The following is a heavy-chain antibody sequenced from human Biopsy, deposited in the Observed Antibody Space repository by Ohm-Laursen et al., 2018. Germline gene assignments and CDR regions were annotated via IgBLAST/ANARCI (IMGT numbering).Heavy chain of an antibody. J-gene: IGHJ4*02. V-gene: IGHV4-59*01. D-gene: IGHD1-26*01. CDR3: ARVGVGAPSIDYFDS. Sequence: TLSLTRTVSGGSIYNFFWSWIRQPPGKGLEWIGYIYYSGSTNYNPSLKSRVAISVDRSKNHFSLELSSVTAADTAVYYCARVGVGAPSIDYFDSWGQGALVTVSS. CDR2: IYYSGST. CDR1: GGSIYNFF.